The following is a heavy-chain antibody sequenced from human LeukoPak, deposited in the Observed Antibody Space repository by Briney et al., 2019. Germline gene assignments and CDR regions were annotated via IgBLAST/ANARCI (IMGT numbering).Heavy chain of an antibody. CDR3: ARQDTAMVTGYFDY. J-gene: IGHJ4*02. CDR1: GGSFSGYY. Sequence: SETLSLTCAVYGGSFSGYYWSWLRQPPGKGLERIGEINHSGSTNYNPSLKSRVTISVDTSKNQFSLKLSSVTAADTAVYYCARQDTAMVTGYFDYWGQGTLVTVSS. CDR2: INHSGST. V-gene: IGHV4-34*01. D-gene: IGHD5-18*01.